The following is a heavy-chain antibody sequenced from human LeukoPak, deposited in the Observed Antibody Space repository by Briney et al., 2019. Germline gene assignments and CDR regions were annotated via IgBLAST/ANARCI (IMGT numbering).Heavy chain of an antibody. Sequence: GGSLRLSCAASGFTFSDYYMSWIRQAPGKGLEWVSYISSSGSTIYYADSVKGRFTISRDNAKNSLYLQMNSLRAEDTAVYYCARDEVQGGDYAYYYYYGMDVWGQGTTVTVSS. J-gene: IGHJ6*02. CDR1: GFTFSDYY. CDR3: ARDEVQGGDYAYYYYYGMDV. V-gene: IGHV3-11*01. D-gene: IGHD4-17*01. CDR2: ISSSGSTI.